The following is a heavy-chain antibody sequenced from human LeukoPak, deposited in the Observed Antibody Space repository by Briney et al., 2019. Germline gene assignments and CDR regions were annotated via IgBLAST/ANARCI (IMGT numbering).Heavy chain of an antibody. CDR1: GYTFTSYG. CDR3: ARDSREPLGYFDWLPRWFDP. V-gene: IGHV1-18*01. J-gene: IGHJ5*02. Sequence: GASVKVSCKASGYTFTSYGISWVRQAPGQGLEWMGWISAYNGNTNYAQKLQGRVTMTTDTSTSTAYMELRSLRSDDTAVYYCARDSREPLGYFDWLPRWFDPWGQGTLVTVSS. CDR2: ISAYNGNT. D-gene: IGHD3-9*01.